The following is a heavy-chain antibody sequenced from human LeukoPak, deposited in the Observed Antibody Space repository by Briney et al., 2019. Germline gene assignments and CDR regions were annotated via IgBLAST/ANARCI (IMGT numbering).Heavy chain of an antibody. CDR3: ARDRGSGSYEGYYFDY. CDR1: TFTFSSYG. D-gene: IGHD3-10*01. V-gene: IGHV3-33*01. CDR2: IWFDGSNR. Sequence: PGGSLRLSCAASTFTFSSYGMHWVRQAPGKGLEWVAIIWFDGSNRYYADSVKGRFTISRDNSKNTLYPQINSLRAEDTAVYYCARDRGSGSYEGYYFDYWGQGTLVTVSS. J-gene: IGHJ4*02.